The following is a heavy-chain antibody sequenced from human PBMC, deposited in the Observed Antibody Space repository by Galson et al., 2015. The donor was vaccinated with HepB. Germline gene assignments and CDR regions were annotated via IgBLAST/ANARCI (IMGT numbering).Heavy chain of an antibody. D-gene: IGHD2-2*01. Sequence: SLRLSCATSGFTFSGSAMHWVRQASGKGLEWVGRIRSKTNSYATAYAASVKGRFTISRDDSKNTAYLQMNSLKPEDTAVYYCTRSFVVVEYFDLWGRGTLVTVSS. CDR1: GFTFSGSA. CDR3: TRSFVVVEYFDL. CDR2: IRSKTNSYAT. J-gene: IGHJ2*01. V-gene: IGHV3-73*01.